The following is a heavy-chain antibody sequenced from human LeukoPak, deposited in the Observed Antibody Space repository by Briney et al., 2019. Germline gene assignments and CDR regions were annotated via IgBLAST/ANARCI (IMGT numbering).Heavy chain of an antibody. CDR1: GFTFSSYS. D-gene: IGHD3-3*01. J-gene: IGHJ5*02. Sequence: PGGSLRLSCAASGFTFSSYSMNWVRQAPGKGLEWVSSISSSSSYIYYADSVKGRFTISRDNAKNSLYLQMNSLRAEDTAVYYCARGITIFGSQRNWFDPWGQGTLVTVSS. CDR3: ARGITIFGSQRNWFDP. CDR2: ISSSSSYI. V-gene: IGHV3-21*01.